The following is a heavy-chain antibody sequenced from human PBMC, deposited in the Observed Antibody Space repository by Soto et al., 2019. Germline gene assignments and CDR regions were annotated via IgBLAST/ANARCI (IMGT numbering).Heavy chain of an antibody. Sequence: PGGSLRLSCAASGFTFDDYAMHWVRQAPGKGLEWVSGISWNSGSIGYADSVKGRFTISRDNAKNSLYLQMSSLRAEDTALYYCAVIQGRSYGISGSRAFDIWGQGTMVTVSS. V-gene: IGHV3-9*01. J-gene: IGHJ3*02. CDR2: ISWNSGSI. CDR1: GFTFDDYA. D-gene: IGHD5-18*01. CDR3: AVIQGRSYGISGSRAFDI.